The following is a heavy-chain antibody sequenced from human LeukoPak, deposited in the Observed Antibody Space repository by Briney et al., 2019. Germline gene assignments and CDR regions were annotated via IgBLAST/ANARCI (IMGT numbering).Heavy chain of an antibody. CDR3: ARHSSDIVVVPAAHYFDY. CDR1: GGSFSSNY. V-gene: IGHV4-4*07. Sequence: SETLSLTCTVSGGSFSSNYWSWIRQPAGKGLEWIGRIYASGTTDYNPSLKSRVTLSVGKSKNQFSLKLSSVTAADTAVYYCARHSSDIVVVPAAHYFDYWGQGTLVTVSS. D-gene: IGHD2-2*01. J-gene: IGHJ4*02. CDR2: IYASGTT.